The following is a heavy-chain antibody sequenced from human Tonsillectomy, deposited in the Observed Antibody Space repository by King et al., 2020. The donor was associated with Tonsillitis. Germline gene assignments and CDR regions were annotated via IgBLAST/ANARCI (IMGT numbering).Heavy chain of an antibody. D-gene: IGHD3-9*01. CDR1: GFTFDDYA. V-gene: IGHV3-43D*03. CDR2: ISWDGGST. CDR3: AKGGNYDILTGYLWFDP. J-gene: IGHJ5*02. Sequence: VQLVESGGVVVQPGGSLRLSCAASGFTFDDYAMHWVRQALGKGLEWVSLISWDGGSTYYADSVKGRFTISRDNSKNSLYLQMNSLRAEDTALYYCAKGGNYDILTGYLWFDPWGQGTLVTVSS.